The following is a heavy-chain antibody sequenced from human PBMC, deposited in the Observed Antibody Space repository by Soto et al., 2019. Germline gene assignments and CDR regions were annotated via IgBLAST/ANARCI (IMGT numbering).Heavy chain of an antibody. CDR1: GGSISSGYYY. Sequence: PSETLSLTCSVSGGSISSGYYYWSWIRQPPGKGLEWIGNIYYSGNTYYNPSLKSRLIISIDTSKNKFSLKVGSVTAADTAVYYCATAGLYGMDVGGEGTGVSVSS. CDR3: ATAGLYGMDV. V-gene: IGHV4-30-4*01. J-gene: IGHJ6*01. D-gene: IGHD2-8*02. CDR2: IYYSGNT.